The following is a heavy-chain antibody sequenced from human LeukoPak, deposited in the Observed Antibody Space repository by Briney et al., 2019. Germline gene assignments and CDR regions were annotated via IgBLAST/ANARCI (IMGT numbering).Heavy chain of an antibody. CDR2: IYYSGST. J-gene: IGHJ4*02. D-gene: IGHD4-17*01. CDR3: ARGRDYGDYDPLYYFDY. V-gene: IGHV4-39*01. CDR1: GGSISSSSYY. Sequence: PSETLSLTCTVSGGSISSSSYYWGWIRQPPGKGLEWIGSIYYSGSTYYNPSLKSRVTISVDTSKNQFSLKLSSATAADTAVYYCARGRDYGDYDPLYYFDYWGQGTLVTVSS.